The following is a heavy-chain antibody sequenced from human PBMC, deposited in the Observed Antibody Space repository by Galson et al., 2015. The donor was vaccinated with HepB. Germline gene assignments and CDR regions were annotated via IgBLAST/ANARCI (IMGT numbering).Heavy chain of an antibody. CDR2: MNLNSGNT. CDR3: ARGSTLLLGECPAGGCHADL. Sequence: SVKVSCKCSGYTFTSFDINWVRQATGQGLEWIGWMNLNSGNTGIARKFQGRVTMTGDTSISTAYMELTSLTSEDMAIYYCARGSTLLLGECPAGGCHADLWGQGTLVTVSS. D-gene: IGHD3-16*01. V-gene: IGHV1-8*01. CDR1: GYTFTSFD. J-gene: IGHJ5*02.